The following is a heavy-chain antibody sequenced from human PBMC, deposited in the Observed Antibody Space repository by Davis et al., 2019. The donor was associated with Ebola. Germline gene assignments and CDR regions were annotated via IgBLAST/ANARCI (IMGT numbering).Heavy chain of an antibody. D-gene: IGHD2/OR15-2a*01. J-gene: IGHJ6*02. CDR1: GGSFNNFA. CDR2: IIPTYATS. CDR3: ASSSTPPAIEYYDYALDV. V-gene: IGHV1-69*06. Sequence: SVKVSCKPSGGSFNNFAISWVRQAPGQGLEWIGVIIPTYATSYYAQKFQGRVTITADKSANTAYMELTSLRSEDTAVYYCASSSTPPAIEYYDYALDVWGQGTTVTVSS.